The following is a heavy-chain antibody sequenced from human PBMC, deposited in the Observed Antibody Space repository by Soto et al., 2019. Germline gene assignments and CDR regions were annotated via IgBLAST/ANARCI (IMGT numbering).Heavy chain of an antibody. V-gene: IGHV5-51*01. CDR2: TYPGDSDT. CDR3: ARQGTSPYYYDSSGPNAFDI. Sequence: GESLKISCKGSGYSFTSYWIGWVRQMPGKGLEWMGITYPGDSDTRYSPSFQGQVTISADKSISTAYLQWSSLKASDTAMYYCARQGTSPYYYDSSGPNAFDIWGQGTMVTVSS. CDR1: GYSFTSYW. D-gene: IGHD3-22*01. J-gene: IGHJ3*02.